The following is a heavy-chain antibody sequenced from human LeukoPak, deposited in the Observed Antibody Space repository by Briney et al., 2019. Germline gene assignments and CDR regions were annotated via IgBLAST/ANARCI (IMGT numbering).Heavy chain of an antibody. D-gene: IGHD2-15*01. CDR3: AKARYDGEVMIAATDY. J-gene: IGHJ4*02. CDR1: GFTFSSYG. Sequence: GGSLRLSCAASGFTFSSYGMHWVRQAPGKGLEWVAFISYDGSNKYYADSVKGRFTISKDNSKNTLYLQMNNLRADDTAVYYCAKARYDGEVMIAATDYWGQGTLVTVSS. CDR2: ISYDGSNK. V-gene: IGHV3-30*18.